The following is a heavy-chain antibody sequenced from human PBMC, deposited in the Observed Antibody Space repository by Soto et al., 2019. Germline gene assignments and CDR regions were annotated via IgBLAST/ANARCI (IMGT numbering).Heavy chain of an antibody. CDR2: IYYSGST. D-gene: IGHD3-3*01. V-gene: IGHV4-31*03. Sequence: SETLSLTCTVSGGSISSGGYYWSWIRQHPGKGLEWIGYIYYSGSTYYNPSLKSRVTISVDTSKNQFSLKLSSVTAADTAVYYCARAPPRWGYDFWSGYYAPFDYWGQGTLVTVSS. CDR3: ARAPPRWGYDFWSGYYAPFDY. CDR1: GGSISSGGYY. J-gene: IGHJ4*02.